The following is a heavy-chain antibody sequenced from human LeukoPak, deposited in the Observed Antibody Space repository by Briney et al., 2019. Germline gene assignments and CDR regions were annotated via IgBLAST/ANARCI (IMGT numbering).Heavy chain of an antibody. CDR3: ARRAGDYSHPYDY. CDR1: GLTVSSNC. Sequence: GGSLRLSCAASGLTVSSNCMSWVRQAPGKGLEWVSLVYSGGSTYYTDSVKGRFTISRDNSKNTLYLQMNSLRAEDTAVYYCARRAGDYSHPYDYWGQGILVTVSS. CDR2: VYSGGST. J-gene: IGHJ4*02. V-gene: IGHV3-53*01. D-gene: IGHD3-22*01.